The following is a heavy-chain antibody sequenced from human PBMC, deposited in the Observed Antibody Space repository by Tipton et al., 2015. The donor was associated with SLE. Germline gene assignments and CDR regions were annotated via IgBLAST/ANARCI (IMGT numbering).Heavy chain of an antibody. J-gene: IGHJ6*02. V-gene: IGHV3-30*03. CDR1: GFTFSNYG. D-gene: IGHD3-3*01. CDR2: ISYDGSNQ. Sequence: QLVQSGGGVVQPGRSLRLSCAASGFTFSNYGMHWVRQAPGKGLEWVAVISYDGSNQYYGDSVKGRFTISRDNSKNTLYLQMNSLKTEDTAVYYCARQYFDFWSGYYYGMGVWGRGTTVTVSS. CDR3: ARQYFDFWSGYYYGMGV.